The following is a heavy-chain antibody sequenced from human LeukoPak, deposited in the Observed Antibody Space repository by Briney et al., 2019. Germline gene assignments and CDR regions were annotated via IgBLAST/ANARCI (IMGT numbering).Heavy chain of an antibody. V-gene: IGHV1-8*01. Sequence: ASVKVSCKTSGYPFTTWEINWVRQAAGQGLEWMGWVHPNGGNTAYAQKFQGRVTMTRDTSISTAYMELSGLTSDDTAVYYCAKDLGVVVPGEDYWGQGTLVTVSS. D-gene: IGHD2-2*01. J-gene: IGHJ4*02. CDR1: GYPFTTWE. CDR3: AKDLGVVVPGEDY. CDR2: VHPNGGNT.